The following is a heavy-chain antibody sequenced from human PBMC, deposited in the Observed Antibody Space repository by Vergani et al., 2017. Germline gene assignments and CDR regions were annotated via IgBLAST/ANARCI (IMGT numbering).Heavy chain of an antibody. CDR1: GGSFSGYY. CDR3: AKTRGYSYGYFDY. D-gene: IGHD5-18*01. CDR2: INHSGST. V-gene: IGHV4-34*01. Sequence: QVQLQQWGAGLLKPSETLSLTCAVYGGSFSGYYWSWIRQPPGKGLEWIGEINHSGSTNYNPSLKSRVTISVETSKNQFSLKLSSVTAADAAVYYCAKTRGYSYGYFDYWGQGTLVTVSS. J-gene: IGHJ4*02.